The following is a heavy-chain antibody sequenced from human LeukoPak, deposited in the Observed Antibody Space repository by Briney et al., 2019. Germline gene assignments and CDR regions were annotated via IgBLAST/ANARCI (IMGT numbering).Heavy chain of an antibody. CDR1: GFTFDDYS. V-gene: IGHV3-43*01. Sequence: GGSLRLSCAASGFTFDDYSMHWVRQAPGKSLEWVSLISWDGGSTYYADSVKGRFTISRDNSKNSLYLQMNSLRTEDTALYYCAKDMSSYGLDYWGQGTLVTVSS. D-gene: IGHD5-18*01. CDR3: AKDMSSYGLDY. J-gene: IGHJ4*02. CDR2: ISWDGGST.